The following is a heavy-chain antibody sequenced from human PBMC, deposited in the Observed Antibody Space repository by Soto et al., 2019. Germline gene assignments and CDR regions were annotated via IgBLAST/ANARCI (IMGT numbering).Heavy chain of an antibody. CDR1: GGSFSGYY. Sequence: PSETLSLTCAVYGGSFSGYYWSWIRQPPGKGLEWIGEINHSGSTNYNPSLKSRVTISVDTSKNQFSMKLRSVTAADTAVYYCARGGYYGSGSLYYYYGMDVWGQGTTVT. V-gene: IGHV4-34*01. J-gene: IGHJ6*02. CDR3: ARGGYYGSGSLYYYYGMDV. CDR2: INHSGST. D-gene: IGHD3-10*01.